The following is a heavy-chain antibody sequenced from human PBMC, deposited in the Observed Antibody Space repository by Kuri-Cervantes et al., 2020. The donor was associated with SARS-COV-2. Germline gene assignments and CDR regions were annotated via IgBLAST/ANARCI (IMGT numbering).Heavy chain of an antibody. J-gene: IGHJ3*02. CDR1: GVTFSSYS. D-gene: IGHD3-3*01. CDR2: ISSSSSYI. V-gene: IGHV3-21*01. Sequence: GGSLRLSCAASGVTFSSYSMNWVRQAPGKGLEWVSSISSSSSYIYYADSVKGRFTISRDNAKNSLYLQMNSLRAEDTAVYYCARDSDFWSGYYTGIVAFDIWGQGTMVTVSS. CDR3: ARDSDFWSGYYTGIVAFDI.